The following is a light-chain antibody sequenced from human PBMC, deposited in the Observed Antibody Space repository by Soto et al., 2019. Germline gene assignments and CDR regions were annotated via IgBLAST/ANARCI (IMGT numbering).Light chain of an antibody. J-gene: IGKJ1*01. CDR3: QQYGTPVT. CDR2: GAS. Sequence: EIVLTQSPGTLSLSPGERATLSCRASQSVSSSYLAWYQQKPRQAPRLLIYGASSRATGIPDSFSGSASGTEFTLTISRLEPEDFAVYYCQQYGTPVTFGQGTKVDIK. V-gene: IGKV3-20*01. CDR1: QSVSSSY.